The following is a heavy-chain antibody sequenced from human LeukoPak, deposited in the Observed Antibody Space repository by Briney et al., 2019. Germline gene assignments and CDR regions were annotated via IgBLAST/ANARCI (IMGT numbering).Heavy chain of an antibody. D-gene: IGHD3-10*01. CDR2: IYYSGST. J-gene: IGHJ5*02. CDR1: GGSISSSSYY. V-gene: IGHV4-39*07. CDR3: ARDRGVGFGEFAP. Sequence: SETLSLTCTVSGGSISSSSYYWGWIRQPPGKGLEWIGSIYYSGSTYYNPSLKSRVTISVDTSKNQFSLKLSSVTAADTAVYYCARDRGVGFGEFAPWGQGTLVTVSS.